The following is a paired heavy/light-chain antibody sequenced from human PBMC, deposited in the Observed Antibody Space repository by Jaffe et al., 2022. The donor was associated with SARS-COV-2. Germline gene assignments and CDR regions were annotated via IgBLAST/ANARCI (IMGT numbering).Light chain of an antibody. J-gene: IGKJ2*01. Sequence: DIQMTQSPSTLSASVGDRVTITCRASQNIGSWLAWYQQKPGKAPRLLIYKASSLQSGVPSRFSGSGSGTEFTLTISSLQPDDFATYYCQQYNSYTFGQGTKLE. CDR1: QNIGSW. V-gene: IGKV1-5*03. CDR3: QQYNSYT. CDR2: KAS.
Heavy chain of an antibody. J-gene: IGHJ3*01. Sequence: QVQLEESGGGVVQPGRSLRLSCAASGFTFSSFGMHWVRQAPGKGLEWVAVIWFDGSLKYYADSVRGRFTISRDNSKKMLYLQMNSLRAEDTAVYFCAKGARYSLDVWGQGTMVTVSS. CDR1: GFTFSSFG. CDR2: IWFDGSLK. D-gene: IGHD1-26*01. V-gene: IGHV3-33*06. CDR3: AKGARYSLDV.